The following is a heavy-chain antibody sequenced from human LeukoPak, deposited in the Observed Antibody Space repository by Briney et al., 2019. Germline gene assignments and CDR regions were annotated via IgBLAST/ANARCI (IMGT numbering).Heavy chain of an antibody. Sequence: GGPLRLSCAASGFTFSSYGMHWVRQAPGKGLEWVAVISYDGSNKYYADSVKGRFTSSRDNSKNTLYLQMNSLRAEDTAVYYCAKTYGSGSYMDYWGQGTLVTVSS. J-gene: IGHJ4*02. CDR3: AKTYGSGSYMDY. CDR1: GFTFSSYG. CDR2: ISYDGSNK. D-gene: IGHD3-10*01. V-gene: IGHV3-30*18.